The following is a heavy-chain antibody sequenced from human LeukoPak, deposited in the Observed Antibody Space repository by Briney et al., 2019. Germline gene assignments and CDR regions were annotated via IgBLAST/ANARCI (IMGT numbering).Heavy chain of an antibody. D-gene: IGHD1-1*01. Sequence: GGSLRLSCAVSGVAFGSEAMSWVRQSPARGLEWVASISPGGGTTYYADYVKGRFTISRDNSNNSLFVQMNTLRVEDTAVYFCAKSRSGSANWALRIFDNWGQGTLVTVSS. J-gene: IGHJ4*02. CDR1: GVAFGSEA. V-gene: IGHV3-23*01. CDR2: ISPGGGTT. CDR3: AKSRSGSANWALRIFDN.